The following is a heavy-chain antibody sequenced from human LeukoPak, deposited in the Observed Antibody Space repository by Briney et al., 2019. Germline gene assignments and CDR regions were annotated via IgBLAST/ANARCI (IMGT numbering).Heavy chain of an antibody. V-gene: IGHV3-30*18. J-gene: IGHJ4*02. CDR2: ISYDGSNK. Sequence: GGSLRLSCAASGFTFSTYAMTWVRQAPGKGLEWVAVISYDGSNKYYADSVKGRFTISRDNSKNTLYLQMNSLRAEDTAVYYCAKDQCGGDCAIPYYWGQGTLVTVSS. CDR3: AKDQCGGDCAIPYY. D-gene: IGHD2-21*02. CDR1: GFTFSTYA.